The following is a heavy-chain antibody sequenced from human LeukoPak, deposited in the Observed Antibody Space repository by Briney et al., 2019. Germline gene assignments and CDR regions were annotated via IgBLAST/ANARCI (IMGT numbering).Heavy chain of an antibody. CDR1: GGTFSGYY. D-gene: IGHD1-26*01. V-gene: IGHV4-34*01. J-gene: IGHJ6*03. CDR3: ARALGATSYYYMDV. CDR2: SNDSGGT. Sequence: PSETLSLTCAVYGGTFSGYYWSWIRQPPGKRLEWVGESNDSGGTNYNPSLKSRVTISVDTSKNQFSLKLSSVTAADTAVYYCARALGATSYYYMDVWGKGTTVTVSS.